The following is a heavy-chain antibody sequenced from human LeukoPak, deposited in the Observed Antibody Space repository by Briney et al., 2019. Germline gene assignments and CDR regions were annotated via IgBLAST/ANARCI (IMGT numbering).Heavy chain of an antibody. J-gene: IGHJ4*02. CDR3: AKDAVLLWFGESSSDFDY. V-gene: IGHV3-53*01. D-gene: IGHD3-10*01. CDR1: GFTVSSNY. CDR2: IYSGGST. Sequence: GGSRRLSCAASGFTVSSNYMSWVRQAPGKGLEWVSVIYSGGSTYYADSVKGRFTISRDNSKNTLYLQMNSLRAEDTAVYYCAKDAVLLWFGESSSDFDYWGQGALVTVSS.